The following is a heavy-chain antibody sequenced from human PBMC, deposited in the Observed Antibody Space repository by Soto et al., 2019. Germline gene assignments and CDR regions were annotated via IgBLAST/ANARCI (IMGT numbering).Heavy chain of an antibody. CDR3: ATHTDITPGGWYDP. D-gene: IGHD2-15*01. J-gene: IGHJ5*02. V-gene: IGHV4-39*01. CDR2: LYYTGST. Sequence: SETLSLTCSVSGDSISSVAHYWAWIRQPPGKGLEWIGSLYYTGSTYYNPSLKSRVAMSIDTSKNQFSLKLSSVTAADTAVYYCATHTDITPGGWYDPWGQGTLVTGSS. CDR1: GDSISSVAHY.